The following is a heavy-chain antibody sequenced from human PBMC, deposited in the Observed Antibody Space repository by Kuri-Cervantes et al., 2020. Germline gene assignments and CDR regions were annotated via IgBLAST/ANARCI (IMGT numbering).Heavy chain of an antibody. CDR2: INQDASEK. CDR3: AKSVWVLQPFPFDY. CDR1: GVTLSSFW. D-gene: IGHD1-26*01. Sequence: GGSLRPACAASGVTLSSFWMNWVRQDPGKGLEWVANINQDASEKYYVDSVEGRFTISRDNAKNSLYQQMNSLRAEDTAVYSCAKSVWVLQPFPFDYWGQGTLVTVSS. J-gene: IGHJ4*02. V-gene: IGHV3-7*03.